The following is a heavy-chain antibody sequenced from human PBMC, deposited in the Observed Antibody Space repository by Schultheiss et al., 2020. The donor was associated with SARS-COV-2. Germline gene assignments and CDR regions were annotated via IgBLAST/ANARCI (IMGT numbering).Heavy chain of an antibody. CDR3: ARWEKLYYFNY. CDR1: GGSFSGYY. J-gene: IGHJ4*02. D-gene: IGHD1-26*01. V-gene: IGHV4-34*01. Sequence: SETLSLTCAVYGGSFSGYYWSWIRQPPGKGLEWIGEINHSGSTNYNPSLKSRVTISVDTSKNQFSLRLSSVTAADTAVYYCARWEKLYYFNYWGQGTLVTVAS. CDR2: INHSGST.